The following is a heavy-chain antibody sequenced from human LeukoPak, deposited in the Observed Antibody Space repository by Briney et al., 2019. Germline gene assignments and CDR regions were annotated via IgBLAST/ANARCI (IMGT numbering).Heavy chain of an antibody. D-gene: IGHD3-22*01. CDR3: ARLFSVGYDSSAPLAFDI. Sequence: ASVKVSCKASGYTFTSYGISWARQAPGQGLEWTGWISAYNGNTNYAQKLQGRVTMTTDTSTSTAYMELRSLKSDDTAVYYCARLFSVGYDSSAPLAFDIWGQGTMVTVSS. J-gene: IGHJ3*02. CDR1: GYTFTSYG. V-gene: IGHV1-18*01. CDR2: ISAYNGNT.